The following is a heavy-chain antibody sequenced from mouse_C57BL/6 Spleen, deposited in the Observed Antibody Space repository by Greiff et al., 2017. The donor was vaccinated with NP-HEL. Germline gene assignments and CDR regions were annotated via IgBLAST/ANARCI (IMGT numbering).Heavy chain of an antibody. CDR3: ASSGPYAMDY. J-gene: IGHJ4*01. Sequence: VQLQQPGAELVMPGASVKLSCKASGYTFTSYWMHWVKQRPGQGLEWIGEIDPSDSYTNYNQKFKGKSTLTVDKSSSTAYMQLSSLTSEDSAVYYCASSGPYAMDYWGQGTSVTVSS. CDR1: GYTFTSYW. CDR2: IDPSDSYT. V-gene: IGHV1-69*01. D-gene: IGHD3-2*02.